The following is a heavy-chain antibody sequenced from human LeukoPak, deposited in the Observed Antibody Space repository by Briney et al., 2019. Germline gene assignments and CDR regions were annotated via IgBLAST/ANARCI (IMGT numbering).Heavy chain of an antibody. V-gene: IGHV4-4*02. CDR2: IYQSGST. CDR3: ARWWGSGNNYMDV. D-gene: IGHD3-10*01. CDR1: GGSISNNNW. J-gene: IGHJ6*03. Sequence: PAGTLSLTCAVSGGSISNNNWWGSRVRQPPGEGLEWIGEIYQSGSTNYNPSLKSRVTISLDKSKNQFSLKLNSVTAADTAVYYCARWWGSGNNYMDVWGKGTTVTVSS.